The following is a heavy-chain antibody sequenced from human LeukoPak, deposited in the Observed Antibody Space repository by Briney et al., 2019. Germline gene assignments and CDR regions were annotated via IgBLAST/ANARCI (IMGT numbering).Heavy chain of an antibody. V-gene: IGHV4-34*01. Sequence: SETLSLTCTVSGGSISSYYWSWIRQPPGKGREWIGEINHSGSTNYNPSLKSRVTISVDTSKDQFSLKLSSVTAADTAVYYCARGLSSDWGQGTLVTVSS. CDR1: GGSISSYY. CDR3: ARGLSSD. CDR2: INHSGST. J-gene: IGHJ4*02.